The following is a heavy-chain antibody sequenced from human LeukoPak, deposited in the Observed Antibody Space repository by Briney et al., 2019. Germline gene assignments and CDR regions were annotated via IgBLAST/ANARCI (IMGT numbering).Heavy chain of an antibody. V-gene: IGHV4-59*01. D-gene: IGHD4-11*01. Sequence: PSEALSLTCTVSRGSISSFYWSWIRQPPGGGLEWIGYISYGGNTKYNPSLKSRVTISVDTSKNQFCLKLSCVTAADAAVYYCARDYSGKFDYWGQGTLVTVSS. CDR1: RGSISSFY. CDR3: ARDYSGKFDY. CDR2: ISYGGNT. J-gene: IGHJ4*02.